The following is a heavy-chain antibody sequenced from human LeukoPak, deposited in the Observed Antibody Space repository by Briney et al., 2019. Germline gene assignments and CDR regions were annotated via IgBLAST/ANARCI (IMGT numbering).Heavy chain of an antibody. J-gene: IGHJ3*02. V-gene: IGHV1-69*13. Sequence: SVKVPCKASGGTFSSYAISWVRQAPGQGLEWMGGIIAIFGTANYAQKFQGRVTITADESTSTAYMELSSLRSEDTAVYYCARQRIVVVVAATPDAFDIWGQGTMVTVSS. CDR3: ARQRIVVVVAATPDAFDI. D-gene: IGHD2-15*01. CDR2: IIAIFGTA. CDR1: GGTFSSYA.